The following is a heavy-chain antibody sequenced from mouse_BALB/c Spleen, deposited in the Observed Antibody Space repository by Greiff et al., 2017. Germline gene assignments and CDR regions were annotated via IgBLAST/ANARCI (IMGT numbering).Heavy chain of an antibody. CDR2: IDPENGNT. Sequence: VQLKQSGAELVRPGALVKLSCKASGFNITDYYMHWVKQRPEQGLEWIGWIDPENGNTIYDPKFQGKASITADTSSNTAYLQLCSLTSEDTAVYYCARLDGSSSFDYWGQGTTLTVSS. CDR3: ARLDGSSSFDY. CDR1: GFNITDYY. J-gene: IGHJ2*01. D-gene: IGHD1-1*01. V-gene: IGHV14-1*02.